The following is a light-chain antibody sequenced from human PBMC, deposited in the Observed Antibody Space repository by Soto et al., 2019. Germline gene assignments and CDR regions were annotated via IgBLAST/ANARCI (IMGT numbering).Light chain of an antibody. Sequence: QSVMTQPPSVSAAPGQRVTISCSGSSSNIGGNSVSWYQQLPGTAPKLLLYDDDKRPSGIPDRFSGSKSGTSATLGITGFQTGDEADYYCGSWDSSLSAYVFGTGTKRTVL. CDR3: GSWDSSLSAYV. CDR2: DDD. J-gene: IGLJ1*01. CDR1: SSNIGGNS. V-gene: IGLV1-51*01.